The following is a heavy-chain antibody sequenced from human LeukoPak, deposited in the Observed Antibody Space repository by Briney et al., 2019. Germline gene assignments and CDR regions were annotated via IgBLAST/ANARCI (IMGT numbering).Heavy chain of an antibody. CDR3: ATVRGWYYFDH. V-gene: IGHV4-30-2*01. J-gene: IGHJ4*02. CDR2: IYHSGST. CDR1: GGSISSGGYS. Sequence: SLFLTCAVSGGSISSGGYSWSWIRQPPGKGLGWIGYIYHSGSTYYNPSLMSRVAISVDRSKNQFSLKLSSVTAAHPALYYCATVRGWYYFDHWGQGTLVTVSS. D-gene: IGHD6-19*01.